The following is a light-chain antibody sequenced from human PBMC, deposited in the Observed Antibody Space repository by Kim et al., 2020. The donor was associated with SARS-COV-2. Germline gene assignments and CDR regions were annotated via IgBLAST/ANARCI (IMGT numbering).Light chain of an antibody. CDR3: KQYNVRPTDT. CDR2: GAS. CDR1: QSVGFK. V-gene: IGKV3-15*01. J-gene: IGKJ2*01. Sequence: EIVMTQSPATLSVSPGERATLSCRASQSVGFKLAWYQQKPGQAPRLLIYGASTRATGIPARFSGSGSGTEFTLTITSLQSEDFAVYYCKQYNVRPTDTFGQGTKLEIK.